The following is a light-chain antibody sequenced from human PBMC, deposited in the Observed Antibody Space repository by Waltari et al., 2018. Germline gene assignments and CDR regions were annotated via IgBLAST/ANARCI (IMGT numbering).Light chain of an antibody. Sequence: NFMLTQPHSVSESPGKTVTISCTRSSGSIASNYVQWYQQRPGSAPTTVIYEDNQRPSGVPDRFSGSIDSSSNSASLTISGLKTEDEADYYCQSYDSSNYV. J-gene: IGLJ1*01. V-gene: IGLV6-57*03. CDR1: SGSIASNY. CDR2: EDN. CDR3: QSYDSSNYV.